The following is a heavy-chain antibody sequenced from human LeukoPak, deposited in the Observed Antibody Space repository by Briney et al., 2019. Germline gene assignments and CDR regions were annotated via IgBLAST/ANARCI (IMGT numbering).Heavy chain of an antibody. CDR1: GFRFDDYY. J-gene: IGHJ4*02. CDR2: VSASGSIL. Sequence: PGGSLRLSCAASGFRFDDYYFSWIRQAPGKGLEWISFVSASGSILDHADSVKGRFTISRDNAKNSVYLQMNNVQAEDTAVYHCARHMVLSPCDYWGPGTLVTVSS. CDR3: ARHMVLSPCDY. D-gene: IGHD3-10*01. V-gene: IGHV3-11*01.